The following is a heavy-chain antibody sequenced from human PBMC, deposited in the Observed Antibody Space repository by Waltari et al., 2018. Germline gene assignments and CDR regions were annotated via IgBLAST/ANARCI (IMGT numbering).Heavy chain of an antibody. CDR3: AGDIGPFWSAYWIGGFDI. CDR2: INLNGGNT. V-gene: IGHV3-20*04. D-gene: IGHD3-3*01. Sequence: EVQLVESGGGVVRPGGSLRLSCAASGFTFDDYGMSWVRQAPGKGLEWFSVINLNGGNTGYADSVKGRFTISRDNAKNSLYLQMNSLRAEDTAFYYCAGDIGPFWSAYWIGGFDIWGQGTMVTVSS. J-gene: IGHJ3*02. CDR1: GFTFDDYG.